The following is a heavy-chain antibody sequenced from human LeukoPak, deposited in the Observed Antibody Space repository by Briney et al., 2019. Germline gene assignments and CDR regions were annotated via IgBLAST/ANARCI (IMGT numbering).Heavy chain of an antibody. V-gene: IGHV3-33*01. CDR2: IWYDGSNK. CDR3: ARDKAAEITTPGI. D-gene: IGHD3-3*01. CDR1: GFTFSSYG. J-gene: IGHJ3*02. Sequence: PGGSLRLSCAASGFTFSSYGVHWVRQAPGKGLEWVAVIWYDGSNKYYADSVKGRFTISRDNSKNTLYLQMNSLRAEDTAVYYCARDKAAEITTPGIWGQGTMVTVSS.